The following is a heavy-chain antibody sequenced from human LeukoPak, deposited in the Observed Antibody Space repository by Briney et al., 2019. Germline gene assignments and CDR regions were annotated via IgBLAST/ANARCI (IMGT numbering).Heavy chain of an antibody. CDR2: INPSGGST. J-gene: IGHJ3*02. CDR3: ARGELLWFGELPHAFDI. CDR1: GYTFTSYN. V-gene: IGHV1-46*03. D-gene: IGHD3-10*01. Sequence: ASVKVSCKASGYTFTSYNMHWVRQAPGQGLEWMGIINPSGGSTSYAQKFQGRVTMTRDTSTSTVYMELSSLRSEDTAVYYCARGELLWFGELPHAFDIWGQGTMVTVSS.